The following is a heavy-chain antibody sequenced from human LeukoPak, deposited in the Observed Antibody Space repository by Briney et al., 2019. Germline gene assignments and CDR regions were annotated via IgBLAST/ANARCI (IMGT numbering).Heavy chain of an antibody. D-gene: IGHD6-19*01. J-gene: IGHJ6*04. Sequence: GASVKVSCKASGGTFSSYAISWVRQAPGQGLEWMGGIIPIFGTANYAQKFQGRVTITADESTSTAYMELSSLRSEDTAVYYCARYSSGWYPGYYYGMDVWGKGTTVTVSS. CDR1: GGTFSSYA. V-gene: IGHV1-69*01. CDR3: ARYSSGWYPGYYYGMDV. CDR2: IIPIFGTA.